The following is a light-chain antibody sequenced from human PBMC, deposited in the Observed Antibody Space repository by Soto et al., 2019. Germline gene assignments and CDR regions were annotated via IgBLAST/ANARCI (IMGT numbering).Light chain of an antibody. V-gene: IGKV3-15*01. CDR2: GAS. CDR1: QSVSSN. J-gene: IGKJ1*01. Sequence: EIVMTQSPATLSVSPGERATLSCRASQSVSSNLAWYQQKPGQAPRLLIYGASTRATGIPARFSGSGSGTEFTLTISSLQSEDFAVYYCQQYHNWGTCGQGTKVEIK. CDR3: QQYHNWGT.